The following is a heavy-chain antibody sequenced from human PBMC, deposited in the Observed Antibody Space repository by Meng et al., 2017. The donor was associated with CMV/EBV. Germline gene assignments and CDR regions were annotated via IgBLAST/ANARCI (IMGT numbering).Heavy chain of an antibody. CDR2: ISGSGSST. V-gene: IGHV3-23*01. J-gene: IGHJ3*02. CDR1: GFTFSSYA. CDR3: AKAFTRPTYYYDSSGHPDAFDI. D-gene: IGHD3-22*01. Sequence: GGSLRLSCAASGFTFSSYAMSWVRQAPGKGLEWVSAISGSGSSTYYADPVKGRFNISRDNSKDTLYLQMNSLRAEDTAVYYCAKAFTRPTYYYDSSGHPDAFDIWGQGTMVTVSS.